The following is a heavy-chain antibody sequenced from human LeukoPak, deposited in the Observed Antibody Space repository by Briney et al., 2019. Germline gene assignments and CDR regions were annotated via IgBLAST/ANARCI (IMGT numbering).Heavy chain of an antibody. CDR1: GGSISSSSYY. D-gene: IGHD2-2*01. Sequence: SETLSLTCTVSGGSISSSSYYWGWIRQPPGKGLEWIGSIYYSGSTYYNPSLKSRVTISVDTSRNQFSLKLSSVTAADTAVYYCASPVVPAATHSYWDPGMDVWGQGTTVTVSS. V-gene: IGHV4-39*01. CDR2: IYYSGST. CDR3: ASPVVPAATHSYWDPGMDV. J-gene: IGHJ6*02.